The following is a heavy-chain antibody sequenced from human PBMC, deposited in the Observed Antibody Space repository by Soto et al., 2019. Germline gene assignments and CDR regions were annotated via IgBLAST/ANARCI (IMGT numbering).Heavy chain of an antibody. CDR1: GGSINSSDHF. Sequence: PSETLSLTCSLSGGSINSSDHFWGWIRQTPGKGLEWIGSVYYTETTYYNPSLKSPVAISVETSRNTFSLKVNSVTAADTGIYYCARQRVLSINMFITSFDPWGQGTLVTVSS. D-gene: IGHD3-10*02. J-gene: IGHJ5*02. V-gene: IGHV4-39*01. CDR3: ARQRVLSINMFITSFDP. CDR2: VYYTETT.